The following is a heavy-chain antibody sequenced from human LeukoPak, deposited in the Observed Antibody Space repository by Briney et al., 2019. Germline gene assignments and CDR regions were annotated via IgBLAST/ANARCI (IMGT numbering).Heavy chain of an antibody. CDR1: RGSFSGYF. Sequence: SETLSLTSVVYRGSFSGYFWSWIRQAPGKWREWLGEMHDRGSTNYNPTLKSRVTISVAVSKTQYSLRLTSVTAADPAVYYCARKGFVESTGWIGSFDVWGQGTMVTVSS. CDR3: ARKGFVESTGWIGSFDV. CDR2: MHDRGST. V-gene: IGHV4-34*01. D-gene: IGHD2-8*02. J-gene: IGHJ3*01.